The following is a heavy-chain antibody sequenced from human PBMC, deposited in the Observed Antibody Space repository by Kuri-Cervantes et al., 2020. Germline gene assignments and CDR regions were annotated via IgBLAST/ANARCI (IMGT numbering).Heavy chain of an antibody. CDR3: ARTYRYCTNGVCLPYYFDY. J-gene: IGHJ4*03. CDR2: IKQDGSEK. D-gene: IGHD2-8*01. Sequence: GESLKISCAASGFSFRTSWMSWVRQAPGKGLEGVANIKQDGSEKYYVDSVKGRFTVSRDNARNSLFLQMSSLRSDDTAVYYCARTYRYCTNGVCLPYYFDYWGQGTLVTVSS. V-gene: IGHV3-7*03. CDR1: GFSFRTSW.